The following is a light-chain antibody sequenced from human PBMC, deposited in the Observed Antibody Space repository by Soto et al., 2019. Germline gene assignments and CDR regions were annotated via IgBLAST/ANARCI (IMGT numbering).Light chain of an antibody. Sequence: EIVLTQSPGTMSLSTGERATLSCRASQSGSSSYLAWYQQKPGQAPRLLIHGASSRATGIPARFTGSGFGTDFTFTISRLEPEDFAVYYCSQEDSSPLTFCGGTKVEIK. J-gene: IGKJ4*01. CDR3: SQEDSSPLT. CDR1: QSGSSSY. CDR2: GAS. V-gene: IGKV3-20*01.